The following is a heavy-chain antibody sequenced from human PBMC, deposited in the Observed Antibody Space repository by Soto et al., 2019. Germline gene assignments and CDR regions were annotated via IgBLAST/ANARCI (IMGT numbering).Heavy chain of an antibody. J-gene: IGHJ4*02. V-gene: IGHV3-30*18. D-gene: IGHD2-15*01. CDR3: AKDGGYCSGGSCCLDY. Sequence: QVQLVESGGGVVQPGRSLRLSCAASGFTFSSYGMHWVRQAPGKGLEWVAVISYDGSNKYYADSVKGRFTISRDNSKNTLYLQMNSLRAEDTAVYYCAKDGGYCSGGSCCLDYWGQGTLVTVSS. CDR2: ISYDGSNK. CDR1: GFTFSSYG.